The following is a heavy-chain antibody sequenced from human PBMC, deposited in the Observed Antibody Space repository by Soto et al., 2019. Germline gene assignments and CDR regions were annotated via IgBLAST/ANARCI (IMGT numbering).Heavy chain of an antibody. CDR1: GYIFTSHG. Sequence: GGPVKVSCKASGYIFTSHGISWVRQAPGQGLEWMGRISTYNGNTKYAQKLQGRVTMTTDTSASIAYMELRSLRSNDTAVYYCARERRGIQLCPYYYYGMDVWGQGTTVTVSS. CDR2: ISTYNGNT. D-gene: IGHD5-18*01. CDR3: ARERRGIQLCPYYYYGMDV. V-gene: IGHV1-18*01. J-gene: IGHJ6*02.